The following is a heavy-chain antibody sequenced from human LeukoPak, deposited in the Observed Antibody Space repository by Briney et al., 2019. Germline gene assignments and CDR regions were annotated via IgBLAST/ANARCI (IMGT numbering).Heavy chain of an antibody. J-gene: IGHJ6*03. D-gene: IGHD6-13*01. CDR2: IYYSGST. CDR1: GGSISSYY. V-gene: IGHV4-59*01. CDR3: ARDGLYSSSYYYYMDV. Sequence: SETLSLTCTVSGGSISSYYWSWIRQPPGKGLEWIGYIYYSGSTNYNPSLKSRVTISVDTSKNQFSLKLSSVTAADTAVYYCARDGLYSSSYYYYMDVWGKGTTVTVSS.